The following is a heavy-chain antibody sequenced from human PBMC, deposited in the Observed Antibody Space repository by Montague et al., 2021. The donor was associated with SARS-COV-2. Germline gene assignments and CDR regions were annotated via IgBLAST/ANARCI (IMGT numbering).Heavy chain of an antibody. J-gene: IGHJ4*02. V-gene: IGHV4-59*13. CDR2: VYSSGST. Sequence: SETLSLTCTVSSGSFSNYYWSWIRQPPGKGPEWIGYVYSSGSTNYNPSLEGRVTMSVDTSKNQFSLKLISVTAADTAVYYCARVRYSDGWTLDYWGQGTLVTVSS. CDR1: SGSFSNYY. CDR3: ARVRYSDGWTLDY. D-gene: IGHD6-19*01.